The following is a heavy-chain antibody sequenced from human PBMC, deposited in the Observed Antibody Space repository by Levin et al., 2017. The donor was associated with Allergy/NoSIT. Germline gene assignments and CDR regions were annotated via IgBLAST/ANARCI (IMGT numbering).Heavy chain of an antibody. CDR3: ARENSGYDFLMGNYYYYMDV. V-gene: IGHV3-7*04. D-gene: IGHD5-12*01. J-gene: IGHJ6*03. CDR2: IEQDGSEK. Sequence: SCAASGFTFSNYWMSWVRQAPGKGLEWVANIEQDGSEKYYVDSVKGRFTISRDNAKNSLYLQMNSLRAEDTAVYYCARENSGYDFLMGNYYYYMDVWGKGTTVTVAS. CDR1: GFTFSNYW.